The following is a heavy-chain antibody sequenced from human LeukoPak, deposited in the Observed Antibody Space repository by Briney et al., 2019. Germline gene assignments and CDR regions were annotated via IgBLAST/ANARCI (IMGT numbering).Heavy chain of an antibody. D-gene: IGHD3-22*01. CDR2: IYTGGNT. J-gene: IGHJ4*02. Sequence: GGSLRLSCAAPGFTVDSNYLSWVRQAPGKGLEWVSTIYTGGNTYYAASVKGRFTISRDFSKNTVFLHMNSLRAEDTAMYYCARGDDSGYYDYFDYWGQGALVTVSS. V-gene: IGHV3-53*01. CDR1: GFTVDSNY. CDR3: ARGDDSGYYDYFDY.